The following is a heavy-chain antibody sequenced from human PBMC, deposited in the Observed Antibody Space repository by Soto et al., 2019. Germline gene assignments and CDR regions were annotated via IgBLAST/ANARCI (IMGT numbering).Heavy chain of an antibody. D-gene: IGHD3-3*01. CDR3: AKADTIFGVVTLIDY. CDR1: GFTFSSYG. V-gene: IGHV3-30*18. J-gene: IGHJ4*02. CDR2: ISYDGSNK. Sequence: TGGSLRLSCAASGFTFSSYGMHWVRQAPGKGLEWVAVISYDGSNKYYADSVKGRFTISRDNSKNTLYLQMNSLRAEDTAVYYCAKADTIFGVVTLIDYWGQGTLVTVSS.